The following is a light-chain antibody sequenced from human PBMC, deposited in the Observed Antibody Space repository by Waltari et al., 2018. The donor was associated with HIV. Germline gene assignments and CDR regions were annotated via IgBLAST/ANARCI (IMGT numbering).Light chain of an antibody. CDR2: KAS. J-gene: IGKJ2*01. Sequence: DIQMTQPPSTLSASVGDRVTITCRASQSISSWLAWYQQKPGRAPKLLIYKASNLEGGVPSRFRGSGSGIEFTLTISSLQPDDFATYFCQQYNSYPYTFGQGTKLEI. CDR1: QSISSW. CDR3: QQYNSYPYT. V-gene: IGKV1-5*03.